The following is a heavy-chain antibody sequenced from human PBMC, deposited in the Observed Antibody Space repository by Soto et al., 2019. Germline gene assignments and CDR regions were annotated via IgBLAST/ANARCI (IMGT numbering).Heavy chain of an antibody. CDR3: ASALTVTASYNWFDP. D-gene: IGHD2-21*02. CDR1: GDSISSDVYY. CDR2: INYSRTT. Sequence: SETLSLTCTVSGDSISSDVYYWGWIRQPPGKGLEWIGSINYSRTTYYNPSLKSRLTISVDTSKNRFSLKLRSVTAADAAVYYCASALTVTASYNWFDPWGQGTLVTVSS. V-gene: IGHV4-39*02. J-gene: IGHJ5*02.